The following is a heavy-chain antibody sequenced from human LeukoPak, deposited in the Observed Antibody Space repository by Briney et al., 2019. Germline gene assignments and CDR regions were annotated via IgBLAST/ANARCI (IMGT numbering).Heavy chain of an antibody. CDR3: ARVYYSNSYDYWYFDL. V-gene: IGHV4-39*07. D-gene: IGHD6-13*01. Sequence: SETLSLTCTVSGGSLSSSSYYWGWIRQPPGKGLEWIGSIYHSGSTYYNPSLKSRVTISVDTSKNQFSLKLSSVTAADTAVYYCARVYYSNSYDYWYFDLWGRGTLVTVSS. J-gene: IGHJ2*01. CDR2: IYHSGST. CDR1: GGSLSSSSYY.